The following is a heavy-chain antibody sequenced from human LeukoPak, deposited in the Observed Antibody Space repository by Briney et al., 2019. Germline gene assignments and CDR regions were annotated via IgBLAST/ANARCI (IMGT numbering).Heavy chain of an antibody. V-gene: IGHV3-33*01. J-gene: IGHJ4*02. D-gene: IGHD1-26*01. CDR1: GFSFSSSG. Sequence: PGGSLRLSCAASGFSFSSSGMHWVRHAPGKGLEWVALIWYDGSTKYYADSVKGRFTISRDNSKNTMYPQMNSLRGEDTALYYCARDVGSGTYYRGYFDYWGQGTLVTVST. CDR2: IWYDGSTK. CDR3: ARDVGSGTYYRGYFDY.